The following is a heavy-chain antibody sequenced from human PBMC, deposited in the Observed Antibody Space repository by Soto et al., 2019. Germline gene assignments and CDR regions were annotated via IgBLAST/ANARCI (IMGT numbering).Heavy chain of an antibody. CDR2: IFNSGST. CDR3: ARDQKNYYDSSGYFHAFDI. V-gene: IGHV4-59*01. CDR1: GGSISTYY. D-gene: IGHD3-22*01. J-gene: IGHJ3*02. Sequence: QVQLQESGPGLVKPSETLSFTCTVSGGSISTYYWCWIRQPPGKGLEWIGCIFNSGSTNYNPSLKSRVNISVDTSKNQFSLKLSSVTAADTAVYYCARDQKNYYDSSGYFHAFDIWGQGTMVTVSS.